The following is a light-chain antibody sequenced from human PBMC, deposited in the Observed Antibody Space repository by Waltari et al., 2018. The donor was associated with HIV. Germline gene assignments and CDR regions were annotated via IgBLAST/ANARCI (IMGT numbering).Light chain of an antibody. CDR1: NSDIGYYNY. CDR3: SSLTNSATLAVL. J-gene: IGLJ3*02. Sequence: QFALTQPASVSGSPGQSITVSCTGTNSDIGYYNYVSWYQQHPGKAPKLIIYEVSNRPSGFSNRFSGSKSGNTASLTISGLQAEDEADYFCSSLTNSATLAVLFGGGTKLTVL. CDR2: EVS. V-gene: IGLV2-14*01.